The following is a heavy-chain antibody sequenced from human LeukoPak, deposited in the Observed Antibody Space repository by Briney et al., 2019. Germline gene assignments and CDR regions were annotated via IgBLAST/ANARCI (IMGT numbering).Heavy chain of an antibody. D-gene: IGHD6-19*01. CDR3: VRSGWSGDFDL. J-gene: IGHJ2*01. V-gene: IGHV3-7*01. Sequence: GGSLRLSCAASGFTFNSYWVNWVRQAPGKGLEWVANIKQDGSEKYYVDSVKGRFTISRDNAKNSLYLQMNSLRAEDTAVYYCVRSGWSGDFDLWGRGTLVTVSS. CDR2: IKQDGSEK. CDR1: GFTFNSYW.